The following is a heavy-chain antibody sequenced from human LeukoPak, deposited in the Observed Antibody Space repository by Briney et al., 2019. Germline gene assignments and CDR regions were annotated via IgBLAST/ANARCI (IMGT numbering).Heavy chain of an antibody. V-gene: IGHV3-21*01. D-gene: IGHD2-21*02. CDR1: GFTFSSYS. Sequence: KSGGSLRLSCAASGFTFSSYSMNWVRQAPGKGLEWVSSISSSSSYIYYADSVEGRFTISRDNAKNSLYLQMNSLRAEDTAVYYCAGGVTAIPTYFDYWGQGTLVTVSS. J-gene: IGHJ4*02. CDR3: AGGVTAIPTYFDY. CDR2: ISSSSSYI.